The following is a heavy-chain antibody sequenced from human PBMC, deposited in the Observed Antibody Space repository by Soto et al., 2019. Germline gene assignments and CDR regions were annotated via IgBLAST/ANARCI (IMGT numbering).Heavy chain of an antibody. Sequence: GGSLGLSCAASGFTFSSYSMNWVRQAPGKGLEWVSYISSSSSTIYYADSVKGRFTISRDNAKDSLYLQMNSLRAEDTAVYYCARDPDTAMVSYYYYMDVWGKGTTVTVSS. CDR3: ARDPDTAMVSYYYYMDV. J-gene: IGHJ6*03. CDR2: ISSSSSTI. V-gene: IGHV3-48*04. CDR1: GFTFSSYS. D-gene: IGHD5-18*01.